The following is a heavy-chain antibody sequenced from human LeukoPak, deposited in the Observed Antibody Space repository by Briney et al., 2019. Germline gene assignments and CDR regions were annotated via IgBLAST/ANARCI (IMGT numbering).Heavy chain of an antibody. J-gene: IGHJ5*02. Sequence: GGSLRLSXAASGFTFSSYSMNWVRQAPGKGLEWVSSISSSSSYIYYADSVKGRFTISRDNAKNSLYLQMNSLRAEDTAVYYCARDYYYDSSGYYYVPNWFDPWGQGTLVTVSS. CDR2: ISSSSSYI. CDR1: GFTFSSYS. V-gene: IGHV3-21*01. CDR3: ARDYYYDSSGYYYVPNWFDP. D-gene: IGHD3-22*01.